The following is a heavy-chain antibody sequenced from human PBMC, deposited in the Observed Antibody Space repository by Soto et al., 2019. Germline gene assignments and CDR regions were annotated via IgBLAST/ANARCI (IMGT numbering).Heavy chain of an antibody. Sequence: EVQLLESGGGLVQPGGSLRLSCEASGFIFSDHAMSWVRQAPGKGLEWVSAISGNGIATYYADSVKGLFTISRDNSKNPVYLQMNRLGADDTAVYYCARGAISMVRGTNNWFDPWGQGTVVTVSS. CDR3: ARGAISMVRGTNNWFDP. CDR2: ISGNGIAT. V-gene: IGHV3-23*01. CDR1: GFIFSDHA. J-gene: IGHJ5*02. D-gene: IGHD3-10*01.